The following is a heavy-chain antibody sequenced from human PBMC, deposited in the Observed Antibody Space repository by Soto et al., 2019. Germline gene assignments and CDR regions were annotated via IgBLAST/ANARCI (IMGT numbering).Heavy chain of an antibody. CDR3: ANGTEEPNDYFDS. V-gene: IGHV3-23*01. Sequence: EVQLLESGGGVVQPGGSLRLSCAASGFTFSNYAMNWVRQAPGRGLEWVSVISGSNGKTYYADSVKGRFTISGDTSKNTLSLQMTSLTAYDADIYFCANGTEEPNDYFDSWGQGSLVAFAS. CDR2: ISGSNGKT. CDR1: GFTFSNYA. J-gene: IGHJ4*02. D-gene: IGHD1-26*01.